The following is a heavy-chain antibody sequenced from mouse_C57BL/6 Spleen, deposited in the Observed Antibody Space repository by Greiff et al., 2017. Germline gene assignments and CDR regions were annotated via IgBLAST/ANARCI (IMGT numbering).Heavy chain of an antibody. D-gene: IGHD1-1*01. CDR3: ANYYGTPYDY. V-gene: IGHV1-4*01. J-gene: IGHJ2*01. Sequence: QVHVKQSGAELARPGASVKMSCKASGYTFTSYTMHWVKQRPGQGLEWIGYINPSSGYTKYNQKFKDKATLTADKSSSTAYMQLSSLTSEDSAGYYWANYYGTPYDYWGQGTTLTVSS. CDR1: GYTFTSYT. CDR2: INPSSGYT.